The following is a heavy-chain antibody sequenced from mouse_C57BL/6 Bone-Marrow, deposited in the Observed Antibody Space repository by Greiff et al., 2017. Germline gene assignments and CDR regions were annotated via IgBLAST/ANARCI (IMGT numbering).Heavy chain of an antibody. CDR3: AREGGYDRNYYAMDY. CDR1: GYTFTSYW. D-gene: IGHD2-2*01. Sequence: QVQLQQPGAELVKPGASVKLSCKASGYTFTSYWMHWVKQRPGQGLEWIGMIHPNSGSTNYNEKFKSKATLTVDKSSSTAYLQLSSLTSEDSAVYYCAREGGYDRNYYAMDYWGKGTSVTVSS. CDR2: IHPNSGST. V-gene: IGHV1-64*01. J-gene: IGHJ4*01.